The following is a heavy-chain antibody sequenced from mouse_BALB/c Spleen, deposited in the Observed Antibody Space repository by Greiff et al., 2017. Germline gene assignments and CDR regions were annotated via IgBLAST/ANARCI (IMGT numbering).Heavy chain of an antibody. J-gene: IGHJ4*01. V-gene: IGHV1-9*01. CDR1: GYTFSSYW. CDR3: ARGALTPNAMDY. D-gene: IGHD4-1*01. CDR2: ILPGSGST. Sequence: VQLHQSGAELMKPGASVKISCKATGYTFSSYWIEWVKQRPGHGLEWIGEILPGSGSTNYNEKFKGKATFTADTSSNTAYMQLSSLTSEDSAVYYCARGALTPNAMDYWGQGTSVTVSS.